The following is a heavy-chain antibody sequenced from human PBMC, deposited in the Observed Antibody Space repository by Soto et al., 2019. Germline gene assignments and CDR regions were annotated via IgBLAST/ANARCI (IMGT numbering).Heavy chain of an antibody. CDR2: ISGSGGNT. CDR3: AKGLRGSGSDFYYYYMDV. D-gene: IGHD3-3*01. J-gene: IGHJ6*03. CDR1: RFTFSSYA. V-gene: IGHV3-23*01. Sequence: GGSLRLSCAASRFTFSSYAMSWVRQAPGKGLEWVSGISGSGGNTYYADSVKGRFTISRDNSENTLYLQMNSLRAEDTAVYYCAKGLRGSGSDFYYYYMDVWGKGTTVIVSS.